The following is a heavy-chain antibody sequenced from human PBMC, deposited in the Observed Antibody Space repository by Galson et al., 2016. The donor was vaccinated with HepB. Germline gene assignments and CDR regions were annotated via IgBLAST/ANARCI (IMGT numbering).Heavy chain of an antibody. V-gene: IGHV3-48*02. CDR1: GFYFGGHS. CDR2: IDSGSDTI. CDR3: ARDGSGSHLLDPFDQ. Sequence: SLRLSCAASGFYFGGHSMNWVRQAPGKGLQWVSYIDSGSDTIYYADSVKGRFTVSRDNAKKSLFLPMNSLRDEDTAVYYCARDGSGSHLLDPFDQWGQGTLVTVSS. D-gene: IGHD3-10*01. J-gene: IGHJ4*02.